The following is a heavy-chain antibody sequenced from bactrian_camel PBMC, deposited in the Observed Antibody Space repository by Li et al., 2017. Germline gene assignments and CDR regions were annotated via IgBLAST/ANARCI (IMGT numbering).Heavy chain of an antibody. Sequence: VESGGGLVQPGGSLRLSRAASGFTFSIHGMSWVRQAPGKGLEWVSSINSSDDATLYAGSVTGRFTISRDNAKNTLYLHMNSLKYEDTAVYYCASLSAVASTSMKSHWGQGTQVTVS. CDR3: ASLSAVASTSMKSH. V-gene: IGHV3S40*01. D-gene: IGHD4*01. CDR2: INSSDDAT. J-gene: IGHJ4*01. CDR1: GFTFSIHG.